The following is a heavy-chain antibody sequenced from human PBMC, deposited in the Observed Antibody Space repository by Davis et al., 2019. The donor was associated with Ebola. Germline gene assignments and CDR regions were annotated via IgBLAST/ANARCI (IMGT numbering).Heavy chain of an antibody. CDR3: ARQGWSGYSLRHWLDP. Sequence: MPGWSLRLSCTVSSGSISSSSYYWGWIRQPPGQGLEWIASIYYSGSTYYSPSLKSRVTISVDTSKNQFSLKLRSVTAADTDVYYCARQGWSGYSLRHWLDPWGRGTLVTVSS. CDR2: IYYSGST. D-gene: IGHD3-3*01. V-gene: IGHV4-39*01. J-gene: IGHJ5*02. CDR1: SGSISSSSYY.